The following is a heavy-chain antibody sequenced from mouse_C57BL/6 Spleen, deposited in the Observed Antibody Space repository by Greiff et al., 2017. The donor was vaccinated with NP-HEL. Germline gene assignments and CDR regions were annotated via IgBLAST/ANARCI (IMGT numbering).Heavy chain of an antibody. D-gene: IGHD1-1*01. CDR2: IDPSDSYT. J-gene: IGHJ3*01. CDR1: GYTFTSYW. V-gene: IGHV1-69*01. CDR3: ARCDYGSSAFAY. Sequence: VQLQQPGAELVMPGASVKLSCKASGYTFTSYWMHWVKPRPGQGLEWIGEIDPSDSYTNYNQKFKGKSTLTVDKSSSTAYMQLSSLTSEDSAVYYCARCDYGSSAFAYWGQGTLVTVSA.